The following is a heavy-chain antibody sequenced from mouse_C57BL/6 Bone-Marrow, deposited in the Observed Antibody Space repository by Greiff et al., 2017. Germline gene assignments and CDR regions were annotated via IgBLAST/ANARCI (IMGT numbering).Heavy chain of an antibody. CDR2: INPSTGGT. CDR1: GYSFTGYY. Sequence: EVQLQQSGPELVKPGASVKISCKASGYSFTGYYMNWVKQSPEKSLEWIGEINPSTGGTTYNQKFKAKATLTVDKSSSTAYMQLKSLTSEDSAVYYCARSYDGYYPLDYWGQGTTLTVSS. CDR3: ARSYDGYYPLDY. V-gene: IGHV1-42*01. D-gene: IGHD2-3*01. J-gene: IGHJ2*01.